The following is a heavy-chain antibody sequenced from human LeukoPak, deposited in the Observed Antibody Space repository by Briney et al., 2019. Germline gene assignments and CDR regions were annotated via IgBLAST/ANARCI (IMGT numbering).Heavy chain of an antibody. J-gene: IGHJ4*02. CDR3: ARHGTISSESYFDY. D-gene: IGHD1-14*01. CDR2: IHNSGRT. CDR1: GGSVSSYY. Sequence: PSETLSLTCSVSGGSVSSYYWSWIRQSPGKGLEWIGYIHNSGRTNYNPPLKSRVTGFVDTSKNQVSLRLSSVTAADTAVYYCARHGTISSESYFDYWGQGALVTVSS. V-gene: IGHV4-59*08.